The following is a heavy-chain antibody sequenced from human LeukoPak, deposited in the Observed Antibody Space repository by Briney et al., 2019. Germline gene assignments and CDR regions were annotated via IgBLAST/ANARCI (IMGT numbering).Heavy chain of an antibody. CDR3: AREDSSGYYLNWFDP. D-gene: IGHD3-22*01. J-gene: IGHJ5*02. CDR2: IRYDGSNK. V-gene: IGHV3-30*02. CDR1: GFTFSSYG. Sequence: GGSLRLSCAASGFTFSSYGMHWVRQAPGKGLEWVAFIRYDGSNKYYADSVKGRFTISRDNSKNTLYLQMNSLRAEDTAVYYCAREDSSGYYLNWFDPWGQGTLVTVSS.